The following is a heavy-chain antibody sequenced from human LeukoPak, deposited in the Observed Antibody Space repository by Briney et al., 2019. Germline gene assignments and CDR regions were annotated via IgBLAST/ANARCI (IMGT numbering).Heavy chain of an antibody. D-gene: IGHD3-16*01. V-gene: IGHV3-33*01. CDR3: GREVWTSGGARYYFDY. Sequence: AGGSLRLSCAASGFIFSTYGMHWVRQAPGKGLEWVALIWFDGSNKYYADSVKGRFTISRDNSKNTVFLQMSSLRAEDTAVYYCGREVWTSGGARYYFDYWGQGTLVTVSS. CDR2: IWFDGSNK. CDR1: GFIFSTYG. J-gene: IGHJ4*02.